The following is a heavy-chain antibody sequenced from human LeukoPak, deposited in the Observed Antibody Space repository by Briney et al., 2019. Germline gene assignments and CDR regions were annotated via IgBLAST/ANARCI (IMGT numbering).Heavy chain of an antibody. Sequence: PSETLSLTCAVYGGSFSGYYWSWICQPPGKGLEWIGEINHSGSTNYNPSLKSRVTISVDTSKNQFSLKLSSVTAADTAVYYCARGYSSSTSCYLYWGQGTLVTVSS. CDR1: GGSFSGYY. CDR3: ARGYSSSTSCYLY. J-gene: IGHJ4*02. CDR2: INHSGST. D-gene: IGHD2-2*01. V-gene: IGHV4-34*01.